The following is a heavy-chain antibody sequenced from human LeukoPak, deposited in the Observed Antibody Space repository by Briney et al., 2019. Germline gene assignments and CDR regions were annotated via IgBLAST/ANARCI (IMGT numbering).Heavy chain of an antibody. CDR3: AREVVVVTAPHYFDY. CDR1: GFTFSSYS. J-gene: IGHJ4*02. Sequence: PGGSLRLSCAASGFTFSSYSMNWVRQAPGKGLEWDSYISSSSSTIYYADSVKGRFTISRDNAKNSLYLQMNSLRDEDTAVYYCAREVVVVTAPHYFDYWGQGTLVTVSS. CDR2: ISSSSSTI. V-gene: IGHV3-48*02. D-gene: IGHD2-21*02.